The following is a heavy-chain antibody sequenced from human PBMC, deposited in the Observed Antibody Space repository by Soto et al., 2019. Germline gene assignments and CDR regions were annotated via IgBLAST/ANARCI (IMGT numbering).Heavy chain of an antibody. J-gene: IGHJ4*02. V-gene: IGHV4-31*01. CDR3: SRGILV. CDR1: GGSINSGGYC. D-gene: IGHD5-18*01. Sequence: QVQLQESGPGLVKPSQTLSLTCTVSGGSINSGGYCWSWIRQHPGKGLDWIGCISYGGSTSYNPFLTSXXTISVDTSKNQFSLKLTSVTAAATAVYYCSRGILVWGQGALITVSS. CDR2: ISYGGST.